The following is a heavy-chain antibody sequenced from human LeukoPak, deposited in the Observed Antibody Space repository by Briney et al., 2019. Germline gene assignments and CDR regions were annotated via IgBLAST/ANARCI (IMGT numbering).Heavy chain of an antibody. CDR1: GYTFTGYY. CDR3: ARARRPGPRDIVVVPAAGGWFDP. Sequence: ASVKVSCKASGYTFTGYYMHWVRQAPGQGLEWMGWINPNSGGTNYAQKFQGRVTMTRDTSISTAYMELSRLRSDETAVYYCARARRPGPRDIVVVPAAGGWFDPWGQGTLVTVSS. J-gene: IGHJ5*02. CDR2: INPNSGGT. V-gene: IGHV1-2*02. D-gene: IGHD2-2*01.